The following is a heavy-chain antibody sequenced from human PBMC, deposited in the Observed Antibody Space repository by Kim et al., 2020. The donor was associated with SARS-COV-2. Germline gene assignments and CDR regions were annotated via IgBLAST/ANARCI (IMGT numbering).Heavy chain of an antibody. Sequence: NPSLKSRVTISVDTSKNQFSLKLSSVTAADTAVYYCARGGRDRPSSSLDYWGQGTLVTVSS. D-gene: IGHD6-6*01. CDR3: ARGGRDRPSSSLDY. V-gene: IGHV4-59*09. J-gene: IGHJ4*02.